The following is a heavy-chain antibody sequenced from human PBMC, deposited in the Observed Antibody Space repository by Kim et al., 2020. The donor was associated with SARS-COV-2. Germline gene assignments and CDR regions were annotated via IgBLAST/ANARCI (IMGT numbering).Heavy chain of an antibody. CDR3: ARDVEPANLNYYDSSGYLQHPLY. Sequence: GGSLRLSCAASGFTFSSYAMHWVRQAPGKGLEYVSAISSNGGSTYYANSVKGRFTISRDNSKNTLYLQMGSLRAEDMAVYYCARDVEPANLNYYDSSGYLQHPLYWGQGTLVTVSS. J-gene: IGHJ4*02. D-gene: IGHD3-22*01. V-gene: IGHV3-64*01. CDR2: ISSNGGST. CDR1: GFTFSSYA.